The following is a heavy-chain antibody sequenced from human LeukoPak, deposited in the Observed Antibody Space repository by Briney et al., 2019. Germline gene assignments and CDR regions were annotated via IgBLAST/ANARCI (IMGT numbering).Heavy chain of an antibody. D-gene: IGHD2-21*02. J-gene: IGHJ6*02. Sequence: GESLKISCKGSGYSFTSYWIGWVREMPGKGLEWMGIIYPGDSDTRYSPSFQGRVTTSADKSISTAYLQWSSLKASDTAMYYCARHSANCGGDCYDYYGMDVWGQGTTVTVSS. CDR1: GYSFTSYW. V-gene: IGHV5-51*01. CDR3: ARHSANCGGDCYDYYGMDV. CDR2: IYPGDSDT.